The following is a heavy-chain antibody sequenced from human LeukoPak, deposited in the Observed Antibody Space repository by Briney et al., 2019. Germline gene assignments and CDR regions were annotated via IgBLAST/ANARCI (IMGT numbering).Heavy chain of an antibody. Sequence: GGSLRLSCAASGFIFSNYWMTWVRQAPGKGLEWVAHIRQDGSERHYVDSVKDRFTISRDNAKNSLDLQMDSLRAEDAAVYYCARDWGSTGYDLYDSWGQGTLVTVSS. V-gene: IGHV3-7*01. D-gene: IGHD5-12*01. CDR3: ARDWGSTGYDLYDS. CDR1: GFIFSNYW. J-gene: IGHJ4*02. CDR2: IRQDGSER.